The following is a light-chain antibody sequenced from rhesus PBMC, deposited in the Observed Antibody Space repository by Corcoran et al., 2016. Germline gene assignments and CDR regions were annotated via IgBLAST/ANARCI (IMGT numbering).Light chain of an antibody. V-gene: IGKV1-33*02. CDR3: HTYYTIPLT. CDR1: QDISND. J-gene: IGKJ4*01. CDR2: DAS. Sequence: DIRMTQSPSSLSASVGDRVTITCRASQDISNDLAWYQQQPGKSPNLLIYDASRLQGGTPSRVSGRGSGTDFTLTISSLQSDDFATYSFHTYYTIPLTFGGGTTVEIK.